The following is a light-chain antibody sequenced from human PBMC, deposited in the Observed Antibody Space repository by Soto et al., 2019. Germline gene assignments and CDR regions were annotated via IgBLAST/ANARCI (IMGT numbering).Light chain of an antibody. V-gene: IGKV3-20*01. CDR3: QQYGSSPLYT. CDR1: QSVSSSY. J-gene: IGKJ2*01. Sequence: EIVLTQSPGTLSLSPGERATLSCRASQSVSSSYLAWYQQKPGQAPRLLIYGASARATGIPDRFSGSGSGTDLTLSISRLEPEDFSVYYCQQYGSSPLYTFGHGTKLESK. CDR2: GAS.